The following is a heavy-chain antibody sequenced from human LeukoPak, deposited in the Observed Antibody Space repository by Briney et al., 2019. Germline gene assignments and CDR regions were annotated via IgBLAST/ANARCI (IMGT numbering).Heavy chain of an antibody. V-gene: IGHV5-51*01. CDR3: ASTAVADYYGMDV. CDR1: GYSFTSYW. CDR2: IYPGDSDT. D-gene: IGHD6-19*01. J-gene: IGHJ6*02. Sequence: GESLKISCKGSGYSFTSYWIAWVRQMPGKGLEWMGIIYPGDSDTRYSPSFQGQVTISADKSISTAYLQWSSLKASDTAMYYCASTAVADYYGMDVWGQGTTVTVSS.